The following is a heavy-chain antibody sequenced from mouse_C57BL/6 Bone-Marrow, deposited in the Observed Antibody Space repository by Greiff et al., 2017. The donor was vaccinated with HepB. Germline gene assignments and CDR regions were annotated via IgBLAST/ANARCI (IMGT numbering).Heavy chain of an antibody. Sequence: VHLVESGPELVKPGASVKISCKASGYAFSSSWMNWVKQRPGKGLEWIGRIYPGDGDTNYNGKFKGKATLTADKSSSTAYMQLSSLTSEDSAVYFCARWGKSLFDYWGQGTTLTVSS. J-gene: IGHJ2*01. CDR1: GYAFSSSW. V-gene: IGHV1-82*01. CDR3: ARWGKSLFDY. D-gene: IGHD2-1*01. CDR2: IYPGDGDT.